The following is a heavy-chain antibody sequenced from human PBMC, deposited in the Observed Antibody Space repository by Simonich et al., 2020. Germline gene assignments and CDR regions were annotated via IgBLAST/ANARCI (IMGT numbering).Heavy chain of an antibody. CDR3: ARDFRLQLVEIGTYYYYGMDV. CDR1: GFTFSSYE. D-gene: IGHD6-6*01. V-gene: IGHV3-48*03. CDR2: ISSSGSTI. J-gene: IGHJ6*02. Sequence: EVQLVESGGGLVQPGGSLRLSCAASGFTFSSYEMNWVRQAPGKGLEWVSYISSSGSTIYYADTVKGRFTISRDNAKNSLYLLMNSLRAEDTAVYYCARDFRLQLVEIGTYYYYGMDVWGQGTTVTVSS.